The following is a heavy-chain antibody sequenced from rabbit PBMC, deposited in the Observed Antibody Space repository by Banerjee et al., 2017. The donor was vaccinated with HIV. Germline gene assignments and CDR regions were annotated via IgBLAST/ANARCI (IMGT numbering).Heavy chain of an antibody. J-gene: IGHJ4*01. Sequence: EESGGGLVKPEGSLTLTCTASGFSFSSSYWICWVRQAPGKGLEWIACIYTGSSGTTYYANWAKGRFTISKTSSTTVTLQMTSLTAADTATYFCARSLYVTYAGSAFDLWGQGTLVTVS. V-gene: IGHV1S45*01. D-gene: IGHD4-2*01. CDR3: ARSLYVTYAGSAFDL. CDR2: IYTGSSGTT. CDR1: GFSFSSSYW.